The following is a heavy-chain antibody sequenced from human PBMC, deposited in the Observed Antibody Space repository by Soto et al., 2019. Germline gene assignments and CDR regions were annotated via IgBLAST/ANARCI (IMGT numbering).Heavy chain of an antibody. J-gene: IGHJ4*02. CDR2: INAGYGNT. D-gene: IGHD7-27*01. V-gene: IGHV1-3*01. CDR1: GYTFSSYA. CDR3: ARETGDGTCDF. Sequence: QVHLVQSGAEVRKPGASVKVSCKASGYTFSSYAMHWVRQAPGQRLEWMGWINAGYGNTKSSQKFQDRVTISRDTSASTDYMELTSLRSEQTAVYYWARETGDGTCDFWGQGTLVTVAS.